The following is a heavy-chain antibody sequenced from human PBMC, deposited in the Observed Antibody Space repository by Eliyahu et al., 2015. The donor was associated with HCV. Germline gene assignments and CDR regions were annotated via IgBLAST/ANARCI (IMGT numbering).Heavy chain of an antibody. CDR1: SIFSTNXF. CDR3: ARLCSTGYRNSFDM. D-gene: IGHD2-2*02. J-gene: IGHJ3*02. Sequence: LQLQESGPGLVKPSETLSLTCTGDSIFSTNXFWGWIRQPPGKGLEYIGCISGSGSLYYNPSLKSRVTIYVDTSRTQLSLRLSSVTAADTAVYYCARLCSTGYRNSFDMWGQGTMVTVSS. CDR2: ISGSGSL. V-gene: IGHV4-39*01.